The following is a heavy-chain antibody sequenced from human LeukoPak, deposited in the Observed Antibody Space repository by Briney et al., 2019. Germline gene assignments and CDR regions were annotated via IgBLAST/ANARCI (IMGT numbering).Heavy chain of an antibody. CDR2: ISYDGSNK. CDR1: GFTFSSYG. Sequence: PGGSLRLSCAASGFTFSSYGMHWVRQAPGEGLEWVAVISYDGSNKYYADSVKGRFTISRDNSKNTLYLQMNSLRAEDTAVYYCAKGSNWGSPFGPSPIGYWGQGTLVTVSS. CDR3: AKGSNWGSPFGPSPIGY. D-gene: IGHD7-27*01. V-gene: IGHV3-30*18. J-gene: IGHJ4*02.